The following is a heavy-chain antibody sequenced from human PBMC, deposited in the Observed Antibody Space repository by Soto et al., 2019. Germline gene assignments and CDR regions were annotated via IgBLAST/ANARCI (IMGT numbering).Heavy chain of an antibody. J-gene: IGHJ4*02. CDR2: ISSRSSTI. CDR1: GFTFSDYY. D-gene: IGHD2-8*01. CDR3: ASGTNGAFFVY. Sequence: QVQLVESGGGLVKPGGSLRLSCAASGFTFSDYYMSWIRQAPGKGLEWVSYISSRSSTIFYADSVKARFTISRDNVKNSLYLQMNSLRAEDTAVYYCASGTNGAFFVYWGQGILVTVSS. V-gene: IGHV3-11*01.